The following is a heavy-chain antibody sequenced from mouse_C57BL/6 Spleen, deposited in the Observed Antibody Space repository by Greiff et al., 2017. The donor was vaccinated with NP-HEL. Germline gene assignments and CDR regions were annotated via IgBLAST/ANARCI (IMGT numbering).Heavy chain of an antibody. V-gene: IGHV1-80*01. CDR2: IYPGDGDT. CDR1: GYAFSSYW. D-gene: IGHD1-1*01. J-gene: IGHJ4*01. Sequence: VQLQQSGAELVKPGASVKISCKASGYAFSSYWMNWVKQRPGKGLEWIGQIYPGDGDTNYNRKFKGKATLTADKSSSTAYMQLSSLTSEDSAVYFCASGYYYGSTTYYAMDYWGQGTSVTVSS. CDR3: ASGYYYGSTTYYAMDY.